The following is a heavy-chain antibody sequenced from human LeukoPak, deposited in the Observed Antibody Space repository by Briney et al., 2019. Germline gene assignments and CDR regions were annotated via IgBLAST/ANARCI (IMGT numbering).Heavy chain of an antibody. Sequence: ASAKVSCKASGYTFTGYYMHWVRQAPGQGLEWMGWINPNSGGTNYAQKFQGRVTMTRDTSISTAYMELSRLRSDDTAVYYCARGSGSWETDAFDIWGQGTMVTVSS. CDR1: GYTFTGYY. J-gene: IGHJ3*02. D-gene: IGHD3-10*01. CDR3: ARGSGSWETDAFDI. CDR2: INPNSGGT. V-gene: IGHV1-2*02.